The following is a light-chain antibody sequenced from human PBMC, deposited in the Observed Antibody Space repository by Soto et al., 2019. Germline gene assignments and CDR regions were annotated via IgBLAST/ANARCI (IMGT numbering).Light chain of an antibody. J-gene: IGKJ4*01. V-gene: IGKV3-20*01. CDR2: GAS. CDR1: QSVSSSY. CDR3: QQYGSSPET. Sequence: EIVLTQSPGTLSLSPGERATLSCRASQSVSSSYLAWYQQKPGQAPRLLIYGASSRATGIPDRFSGSGSGTDFTLTISRLEPEDFAGYSCQQYGSSPETFGGGTKVEIK.